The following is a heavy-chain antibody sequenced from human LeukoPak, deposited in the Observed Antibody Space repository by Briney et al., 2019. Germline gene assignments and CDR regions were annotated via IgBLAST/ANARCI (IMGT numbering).Heavy chain of an antibody. CDR2: IIPLLDTT. CDR3: ARDLVVEVPSSLGY. Sequence: SVKVSCKASGGSFRNYATHWVRQAPGQGLEWMGRIIPLLDTTDYAQKFQGRLTIAADKSTNTAYMEVTSLRPDDTAVYFCARDLVVEVPSSLGYWGQGTLVTVSS. D-gene: IGHD3-16*01. V-gene: IGHV1-69*04. CDR1: GGSFRNYA. J-gene: IGHJ4*02.